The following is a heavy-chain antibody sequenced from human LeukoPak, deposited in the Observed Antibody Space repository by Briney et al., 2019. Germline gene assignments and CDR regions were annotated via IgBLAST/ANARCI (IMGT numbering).Heavy chain of an antibody. CDR2: INHSGST. Sequence: SETLSLTCAVYGGSFSGYYWSWIRQPPGKGLEWIGEINHSGSTNYNPSLKSRVTISVDTSKNQFSLKLSSVTAADTAVYYCARGVHYFDYWGQGTLVTVSS. J-gene: IGHJ4*02. CDR3: ARGVHYFDY. V-gene: IGHV4-34*01. CDR1: GGSFSGYY. D-gene: IGHD3-10*02.